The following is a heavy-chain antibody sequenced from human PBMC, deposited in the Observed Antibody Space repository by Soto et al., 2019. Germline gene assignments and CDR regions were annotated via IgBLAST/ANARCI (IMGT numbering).Heavy chain of an antibody. CDR3: AREFGSASDF. CDR2: TYYTSTLYN. Sequence: QVPLQQSGPGLVKPSQTLSLTCAISGDSVSRNSVAWNWIRQSPSRGLEWRGRTYYTSTLYNDSVVAVKSSTTIKPGTGKNQVSPQINSVTPVDEAVYYYAREFGSASDFWGQGAMVTVSS. J-gene: IGHJ3*01. V-gene: IGHV6-1*01. CDR1: GDSVSRNSVA. D-gene: IGHD3-10*01.